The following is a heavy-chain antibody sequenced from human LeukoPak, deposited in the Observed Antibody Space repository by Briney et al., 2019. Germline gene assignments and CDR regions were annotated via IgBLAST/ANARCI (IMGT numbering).Heavy chain of an antibody. J-gene: IGHJ2*01. D-gene: IGHD3-22*01. Sequence: GASVKVSCKASGYTFTGYYMHWVRQAPGQGLEWMGRINPNSGGTNYAQKFQGRVTMTRDTSISTAYMELSRLRSDDTAVYYCARDFYYYDSSGYSGWYFDLWGRGTLVTVSS. CDR3: ARDFYYYDSSGYSGWYFDL. CDR2: INPNSGGT. V-gene: IGHV1-2*06. CDR1: GYTFTGYY.